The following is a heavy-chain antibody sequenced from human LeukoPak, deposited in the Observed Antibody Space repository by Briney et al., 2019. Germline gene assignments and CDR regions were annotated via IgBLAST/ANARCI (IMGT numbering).Heavy chain of an antibody. CDR1: GGSISSYY. V-gene: IGHV4-59*08. CDR3: ARGVSSGSNY. J-gene: IGHJ4*02. Sequence: SETLSLTCTVSGGSISSYYRSWIRQPPGKGLEWIGYIYYSGNTNYNPSLKSRVTISVDTSKNQFSLKLSSVTAADTAVYYCARGVSSGSNYWGQGALVTVSS. D-gene: IGHD3-10*01. CDR2: IYYSGNT.